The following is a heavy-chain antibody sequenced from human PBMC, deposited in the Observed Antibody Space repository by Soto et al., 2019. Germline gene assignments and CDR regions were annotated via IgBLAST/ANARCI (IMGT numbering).Heavy chain of an antibody. D-gene: IGHD2-21*01. V-gene: IGHV4-61*08. CDR1: GGSISSGGSY. CDR2: IYYSGST. CDR3: ARVWGYYFDY. J-gene: IGHJ4*02. Sequence: PSETLSLTCTVSGGSISSGGSYWSWIRQSPGKGLEWIGYIYYSGSTNYNPSLKSRVTISVDTSKNQFSLKLSSVTAADTAVYYCARVWGYYFDYWGQGTLVTVSS.